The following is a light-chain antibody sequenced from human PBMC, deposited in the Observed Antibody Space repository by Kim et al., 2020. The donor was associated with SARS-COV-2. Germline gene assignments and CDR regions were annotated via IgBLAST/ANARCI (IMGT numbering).Light chain of an antibody. CDR1: QTVNSD. CDR2: DIS. J-gene: IGKJ2*01. CDR3: QQRDTRPYT. V-gene: IGKV3D-11*02. Sequence: IVLTQSPATLSLSPGERATLSCRASQTVNSDLAWYEHKPGQAPRLLIYDISNRATGIPARFSGSGTGTDFTLTISSLETEVSAVYYCQQRDTRPYTFGQGTKLEI.